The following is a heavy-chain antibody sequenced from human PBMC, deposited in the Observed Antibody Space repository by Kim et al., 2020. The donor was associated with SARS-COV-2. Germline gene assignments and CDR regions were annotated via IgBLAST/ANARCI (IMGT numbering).Heavy chain of an antibody. CDR1: DYTFSSYG. CDR2: ISGYNGNT. D-gene: IGHD3-22*01. J-gene: IGHJ6*02. Sequence: ASVKVSCKAFDYTFSSYGISWVRRAPGQGLEWMGWISGYNGNTNYAQNLQGRVTMTTDTSTSTAYMELRSLRSDDTAVYYCARGDTSGWFGMDVWGQGTT. V-gene: IGHV1-18*01. CDR3: ARGDTSGWFGMDV.